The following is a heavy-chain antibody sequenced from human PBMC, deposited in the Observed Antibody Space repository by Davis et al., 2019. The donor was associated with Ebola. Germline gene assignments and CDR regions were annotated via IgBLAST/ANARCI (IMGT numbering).Heavy chain of an antibody. J-gene: IGHJ3*02. CDR3: AREGYDSSGYYYSHDAFDI. D-gene: IGHD3-22*01. CDR2: ISSSSSTI. CDR1: GFTFSSYS. V-gene: IGHV3-48*01. Sequence: GESLKISCAASGFTFSSYSMNWVRQAPGKGLEWVSYISSSSSTIYYADSVKGRFTISRDNAKNSLYLQMNSLRAEDTAVYYCAREGYDSSGYYYSHDAFDIWGQGTMVTVSS.